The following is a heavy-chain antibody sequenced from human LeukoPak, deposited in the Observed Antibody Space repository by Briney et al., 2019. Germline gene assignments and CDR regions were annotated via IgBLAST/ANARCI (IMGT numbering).Heavy chain of an antibody. D-gene: IGHD5-24*01. Sequence: PSETLSLTCTVSGGSISSINYFWGWIRQAPGKGLEWIGSIYYSGSTYYNPSLKSRVTISADMSKNQFSLRLYSVTAADTAVYYCGRDSVEMGTIHSDYWGQGTLVTVSS. J-gene: IGHJ4*02. CDR3: GRDSVEMGTIHSDY. CDR1: GGSISSINYF. V-gene: IGHV4-39*07. CDR2: IYYSGST.